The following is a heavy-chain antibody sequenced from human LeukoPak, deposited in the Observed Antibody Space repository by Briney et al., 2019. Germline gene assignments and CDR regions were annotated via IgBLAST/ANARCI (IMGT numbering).Heavy chain of an antibody. D-gene: IGHD2-15*01. V-gene: IGHV1-18*01. CDR3: ARWIQGRYSNYYYYYMDV. CDR2: ISPYNVNT. CDR1: GYTFTSYG. J-gene: IGHJ6*03. Sequence: ASVKLSCKASGYTFTSYGISWVRQAPGQGLEWMGWISPYNVNTNNAQKLQGGVTMTTDTSTSTAYMELRSLRSDDTAVYYCARWIQGRYSNYYYYYMDVWGKGTTVTVSS.